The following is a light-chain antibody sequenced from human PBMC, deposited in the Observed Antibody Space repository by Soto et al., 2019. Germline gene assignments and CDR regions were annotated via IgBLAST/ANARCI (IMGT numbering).Light chain of an antibody. Sequence: EIVLTPSPGTLSLSPGERATLSCRTSQSVSSSYLAWYQQKPGQAPRLLIYGASSRATGIPDRFSGSGSGTDFTLTISRLEPEDFAVYDCQQYGSSSWTFGQGTKVDIK. V-gene: IGKV3-20*01. J-gene: IGKJ1*01. CDR2: GAS. CDR3: QQYGSSSWT. CDR1: QSVSSSY.